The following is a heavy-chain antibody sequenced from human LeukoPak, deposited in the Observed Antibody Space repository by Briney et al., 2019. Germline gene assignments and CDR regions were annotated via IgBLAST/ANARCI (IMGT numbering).Heavy chain of an antibody. D-gene: IGHD2-8*01. V-gene: IGHV3-21*01. J-gene: IGHJ6*03. Sequence: GGSLRLSCVASGFTFSSYNMNWVRQAPGKGLEGLEWVSSISSSSRYIYYTDSVKGRFTISRDNAKNSLYLQMNSLRAEDTAVYYCARDSSRNVLMVYAIGYYMDVWGKGTTVTVSS. CDR3: ARDSSRNVLMVYAIGYYMDV. CDR1: GFTFSSYN. CDR2: ISSSSRYI.